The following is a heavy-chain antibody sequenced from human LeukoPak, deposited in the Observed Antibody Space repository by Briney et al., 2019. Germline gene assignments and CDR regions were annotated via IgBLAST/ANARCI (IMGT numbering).Heavy chain of an antibody. V-gene: IGHV1-2*02. CDR2: INPNTGAT. CDR3: ARDGGSSVTDAFDI. J-gene: IGHJ3*02. CDR1: GYILSDYF. D-gene: IGHD6-6*01. Sequence: PVASVKVSCKASGYILSDYFIHWVRQAPGQGLEWMGWINPNTGATRFAQKFQGRVTMTRDTSISTAYMELSRLRSDDTAVYYCARDGGSSVTDAFDIWGQGTMVTASS.